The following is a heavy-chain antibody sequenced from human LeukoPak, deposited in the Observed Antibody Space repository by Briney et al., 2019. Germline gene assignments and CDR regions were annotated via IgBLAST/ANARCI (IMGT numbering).Heavy chain of an antibody. V-gene: IGHV3-30*02. CDR2: IRYEGSNK. D-gene: IGHD6-25*01. J-gene: IGHJ4*02. CDR1: GFTFSSYG. Sequence: GGSLRLSCAASGFTFSSYGMHWVRQAPGKGLEWVAFIRYEGSNKYYADSVKGRFTISRDNSKNTLYLQMNSLRADDTAVYYCASFLSARTIDYWGQGTLVTVSS. CDR3: ASFLSARTIDY.